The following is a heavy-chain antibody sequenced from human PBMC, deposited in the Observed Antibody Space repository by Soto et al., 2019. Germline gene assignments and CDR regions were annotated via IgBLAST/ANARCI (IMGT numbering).Heavy chain of an antibody. D-gene: IGHD1-1*01. V-gene: IGHV1-18*01. CDR1: GYTFTSYS. J-gene: IGHJ4*02. CDR3: ARGRYGDY. CDR2: ISAHNGNT. Sequence: QVHLVQSGAEVKKPGASVKVSCKASGYTFTSYSITWVRQAPGQGLEWMGWISAHNGNTDYAQKLQGRVIVTRDTSTSTAYMELRSLISDDTAVYYFARGRYGDYWGQAALVTVSS.